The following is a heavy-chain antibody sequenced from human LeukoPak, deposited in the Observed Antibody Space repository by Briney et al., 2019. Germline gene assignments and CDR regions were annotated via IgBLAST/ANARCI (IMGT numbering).Heavy chain of an antibody. V-gene: IGHV4-4*07. Sequence: SETLSLTCTVSGGSISSYYWSWIRQPAGKGVEWIGRIYTSGSTNYNLSLKSRVTMSVDTSKNQFSLKLSSVTAADTAVYYCARNGDDSSDYYYFDYWGQGTLVTVSS. CDR3: ARNGDDSSDYYYFDY. J-gene: IGHJ4*02. D-gene: IGHD3-22*01. CDR2: IYTSGST. CDR1: GGSISSYY.